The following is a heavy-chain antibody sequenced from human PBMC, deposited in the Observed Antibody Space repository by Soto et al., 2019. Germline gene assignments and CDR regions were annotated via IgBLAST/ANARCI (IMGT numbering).Heavy chain of an antibody. CDR3: ARDQSGGWDLNGMDV. CDR2: IWYDGSNK. D-gene: IGHD6-19*01. J-gene: IGHJ6*02. Sequence: TGGSLRLSCAASGFTFSSYGMHWVRQAPGKGLEWVAVIWYDGSNKYYADSVKGRFTISRDNSKNTLYLQMNSLRAEDTAVYYCARDQSGGWDLNGMDVWGQGTTVTVSS. V-gene: IGHV3-33*01. CDR1: GFTFSSYG.